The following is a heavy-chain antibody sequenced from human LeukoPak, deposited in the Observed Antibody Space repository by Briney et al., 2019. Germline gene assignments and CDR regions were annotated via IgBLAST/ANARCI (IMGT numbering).Heavy chain of an antibody. Sequence: SETLSLTCTVSGGSISSYYGRWIRQPPGEGLEWMGYIYYSGSTNYNPSLKSRVNISVDTFKNQFSLKPSSVTAADTAVYYCARGKRTETTFWGRGTLVTVSS. CDR1: GGSISSYY. V-gene: IGHV4-59*01. CDR3: ARGKRTETTF. CDR2: IYYSGST. J-gene: IGHJ2*01. D-gene: IGHD1-7*01.